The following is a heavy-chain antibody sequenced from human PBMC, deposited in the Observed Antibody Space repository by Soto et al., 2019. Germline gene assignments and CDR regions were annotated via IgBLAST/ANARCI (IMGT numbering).Heavy chain of an antibody. CDR2: IGTAGDP. V-gene: IGHV3-13*05. CDR1: GFIFSGYD. D-gene: IGHD3-22*01. J-gene: IGHJ6*02. Sequence: XGSLILSCSASGFIFSGYDMHWVRQATGGGLEWVSAIGTAGDPYYSGSVKGRFTISRGNAENSVYLQMNSLRAGDTAVYYCARAGYDSSGYYFYAMDVWGPGTTVTVSS. CDR3: ARAGYDSSGYYFYAMDV.